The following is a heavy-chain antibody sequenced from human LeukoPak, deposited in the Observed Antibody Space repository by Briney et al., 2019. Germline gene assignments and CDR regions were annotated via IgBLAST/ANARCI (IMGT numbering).Heavy chain of an antibody. V-gene: IGHV4-59*01. Sequence: PSETLSLTCTVSGVSISSYYWSWIRQPPGKGLEWIGYIYYSGSTNYNPSLKSRVTISVDTSKNQFSLKLSSVTAADTAVYYCARSVGATGGDDYWGQGTLVTVSS. CDR3: ARSVGATGGDDY. CDR1: GVSISSYY. J-gene: IGHJ4*02. CDR2: IYYSGST. D-gene: IGHD1-26*01.